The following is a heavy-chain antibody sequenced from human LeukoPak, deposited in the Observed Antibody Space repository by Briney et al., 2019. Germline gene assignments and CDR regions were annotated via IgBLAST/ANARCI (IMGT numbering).Heavy chain of an antibody. CDR2: ISSSSSYI. CDR3: ARGGGVSVGRPDNWFDP. D-gene: IGHD1-26*01. V-gene: IGHV3-21*01. CDR1: GFTFSSYS. J-gene: IGHJ5*02. Sequence: PGGSLRLSCAASGFTFSSYSMNWVRQAPGKGLEWVSSISSSSSYIYYADSVKGRFTISRDNAKNSLYLQMNSLRAEDTAVYYCARGGGVSVGRPDNWFDPWGQGTLVTVSS.